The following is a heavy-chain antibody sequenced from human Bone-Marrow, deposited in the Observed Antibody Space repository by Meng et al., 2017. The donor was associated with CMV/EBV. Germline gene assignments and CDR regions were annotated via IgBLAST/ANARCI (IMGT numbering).Heavy chain of an antibody. CDR2: IFSNDEK. D-gene: IGHD3-22*01. V-gene: IGHV2-26*01. Sequence: SGPTLVKPTETLTLTCTVSGFSLSNARMGVSWIRQPPGKALEWLAHIFSNDEKSYSTSLKSRLTISKDTSKSQVVLTMTNMDPVDTATYYCARTTYYYDSRDAFDIWGQGTMATVSS. CDR1: GFSLSNARMG. CDR3: ARTTYYYDSRDAFDI. J-gene: IGHJ3*02.